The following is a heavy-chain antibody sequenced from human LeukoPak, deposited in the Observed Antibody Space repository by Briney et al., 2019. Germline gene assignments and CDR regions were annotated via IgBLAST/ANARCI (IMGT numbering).Heavy chain of an antibody. CDR3: ARQLGYCSSTSCYADKVDY. J-gene: IGHJ4*02. Sequence: PSETLSLTCTVSGGSISSSSYYWGRIRPPPGKGLEWIGSIYYSGSTYYNPSLKSRVTISVDTSKNQFSLKLSSVTAADTAVYYCARQLGYCSSTSCYADKVDYWGQGTLVTVSS. D-gene: IGHD2-2*01. CDR2: IYYSGST. V-gene: IGHV4-39*01. CDR1: GGSISSSSYY.